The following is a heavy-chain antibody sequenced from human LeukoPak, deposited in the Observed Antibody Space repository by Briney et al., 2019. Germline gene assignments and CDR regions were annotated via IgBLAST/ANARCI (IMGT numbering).Heavy chain of an antibody. Sequence: ASVKVYCKVSGYTLTDLSMHWVRQAPGKGLEWMGGFDPEDGETIYAQKFQGRVTMTEDTSTDTAYMELSSLRSEDTAVYYCATDRGYSSSWFDPWGQGTLVTVSS. CDR2: FDPEDGET. CDR1: GYTLTDLS. CDR3: ATDRGYSSSWFDP. V-gene: IGHV1-24*01. J-gene: IGHJ5*02. D-gene: IGHD6-6*01.